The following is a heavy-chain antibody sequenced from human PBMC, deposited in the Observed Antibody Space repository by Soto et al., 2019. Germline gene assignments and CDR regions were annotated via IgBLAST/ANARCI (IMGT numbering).Heavy chain of an antibody. Sequence: SETLSLTCTVSGGSISSSSYYWGWIRQPPGKGLEWIGSIYYSGSTYYNPSLKSRVTISVDTSKNQFSLKLSSATAADTAVYYCARRSGSSSSWFDPWGQGTLVTVSS. CDR3: ARRSGSSSSWFDP. CDR1: GGSISSSSYY. V-gene: IGHV4-39*07. J-gene: IGHJ5*02. CDR2: IYYSGST. D-gene: IGHD6-6*01.